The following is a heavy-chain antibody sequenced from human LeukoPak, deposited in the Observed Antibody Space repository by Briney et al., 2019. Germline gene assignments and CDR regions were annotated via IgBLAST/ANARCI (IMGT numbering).Heavy chain of an antibody. D-gene: IGHD6-19*01. J-gene: IGHJ4*02. CDR2: IYSGGST. V-gene: IGHV3-66*01. CDR3: AREGSSSGWPFDY. CDR1: GFTVSSNY. Sequence: GGSLRLSCAASGFTVSSNYMSWVRRAPGKGLEWVSVIYSGGSTYYADSVKGRFTISRDNSKNTLYLQMNSLRAEDTAVYCCAREGSSSGWPFDYWGQGTLVTVSS.